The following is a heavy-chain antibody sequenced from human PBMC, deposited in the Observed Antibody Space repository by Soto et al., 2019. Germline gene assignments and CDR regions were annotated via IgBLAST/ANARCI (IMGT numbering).Heavy chain of an antibody. V-gene: IGHV3-33*06. J-gene: IGHJ4*02. CDR2: ICNEGANE. D-gene: IGHD2-2*01. CDR3: EKDVGNSWPYYSDF. Sequence: QVQLVESGGGVVQPGTSLRLSCATSGFTFSSYGMYWARQAPAKGLEWVAVICNEGANEYYADSVKGLFTISINNSKNTLYLKMNSLRAVDTAIYYCEKDVGNSWPYYSDFWVQGSLVTGSS. CDR1: GFTFSSYG.